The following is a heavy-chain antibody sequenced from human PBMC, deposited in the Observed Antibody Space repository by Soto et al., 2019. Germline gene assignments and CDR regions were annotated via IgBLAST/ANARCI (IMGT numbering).Heavy chain of an antibody. J-gene: IGHJ4*02. CDR1: GDSFSSYV. CDR3: ARRTTSGYYPPLDY. V-gene: IGHV1-69*01. Sequence: QVQLVQSGAEVKKPGSSVKVSCKASGDSFSSYVTSWVRQAPGQGLEWMGGIIPIVGTANYAEKFQGRVSITADESTSTAYMELRSLRSEDTAVYFCARRTTSGYYPPLDYWGQGTLVTVSS. CDR2: IIPIVGTA. D-gene: IGHD3-22*01.